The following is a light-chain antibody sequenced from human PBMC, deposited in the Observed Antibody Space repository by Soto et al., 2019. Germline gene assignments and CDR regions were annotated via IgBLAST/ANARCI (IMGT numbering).Light chain of an antibody. CDR3: EPYNNWPPWT. CDR2: GAS. V-gene: IGKV3-15*01. Sequence: EIVMTQSPATLSVYPRERATLSCRASQSITSSLAWYQQKPGQAPRLLIYGASTRATGIPTRFSGGGSGTEFTVTMSRLHSEDFAVYYCEPYNNWPPWTFGQGTNVDIK. J-gene: IGKJ1*01. CDR1: QSITSS.